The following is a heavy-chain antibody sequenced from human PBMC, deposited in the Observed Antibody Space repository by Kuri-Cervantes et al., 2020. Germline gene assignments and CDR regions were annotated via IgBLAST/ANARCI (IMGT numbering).Heavy chain of an antibody. CDR2: IIPIFGTA. D-gene: IGHD3-3*01. CDR1: GGTFSSYA. CDR3: ARAADFWSGYNYYYMDV. V-gene: IGHV1-69*13. J-gene: IGHJ6*03. Sequence: SVKVSCKASGGTFSSYAISWVRQAPGQGLEWMGGIIPIFGTASYAQKFQGRVTITADESTSTAYMELSSLRSEDTAVYYCARAADFWSGYNYYYMDVWGKGTTVTVSS.